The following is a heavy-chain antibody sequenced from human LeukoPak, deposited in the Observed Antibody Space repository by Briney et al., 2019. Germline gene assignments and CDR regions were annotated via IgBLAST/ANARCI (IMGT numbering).Heavy chain of an antibody. Sequence: SETLSLTCTVSGVSISSSNSYWGWIRQPPGKGLEWIGSIYYSGNTYYNASLKSQVSISIDTSKNQFSLKLRFVTAADTAVYYCARVCCSGGSCPYYYYYYYMDVWGKGTTVTVSS. J-gene: IGHJ6*03. V-gene: IGHV4-39*07. D-gene: IGHD2-15*01. CDR1: GVSISSSNSY. CDR2: IYYSGNT. CDR3: ARVCCSGGSCPYYYYYYYMDV.